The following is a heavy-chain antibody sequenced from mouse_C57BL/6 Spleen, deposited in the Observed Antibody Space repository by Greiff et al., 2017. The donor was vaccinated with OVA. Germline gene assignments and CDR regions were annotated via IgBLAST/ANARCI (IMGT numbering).Heavy chain of an antibody. CDR2: IYPGSGST. Sequence: QVQLQQSGAELVKPGASVKMSCKASGYTFTSYWITWVKQRPGQGLEWIGDIYPGSGSTNYNEKFKSKATLTVDTSSSTAYMQLSSLTSEDSAVYYCARIYYYGSRGYFDVWGTGTTVTVSS. J-gene: IGHJ1*03. CDR3: ARIYYYGSRGYFDV. CDR1: GYTFTSYW. D-gene: IGHD1-1*01. V-gene: IGHV1-55*01.